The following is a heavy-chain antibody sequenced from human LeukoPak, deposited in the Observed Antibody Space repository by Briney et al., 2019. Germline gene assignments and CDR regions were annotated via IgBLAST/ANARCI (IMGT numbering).Heavy chain of an antibody. D-gene: IGHD3-10*01. CDR2: IYSAGST. J-gene: IGHJ4*02. Sequence: SETLSLTCIVSVGSLSSGGYYWSWIRQPAGKGLEYIGRIYSAGSTNYKPSLRSRVTISVDTSKNHFSLKLSSLKSADTAVYYCARDQTYSGSGIYPYFDSWGPGILVTVST. CDR1: VGSLSSGGYY. CDR3: ARDQTYSGSGIYPYFDS. V-gene: IGHV4-61*02.